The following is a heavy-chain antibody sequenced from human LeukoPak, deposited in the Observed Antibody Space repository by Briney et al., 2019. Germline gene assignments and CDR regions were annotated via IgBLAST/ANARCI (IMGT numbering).Heavy chain of an antibody. CDR1: GFTFFSVA. Sequence: PVGSLRLSSAASGFTFFSVAMCWVPPGPGEGLGWVSEICGSGGSTYYAHSVKSRFTISRDNSKNTLYLQMNSRRAEDTAVYYCAKDPSYYDSGGPNFDCWGQGTLVTVSS. CDR3: AKDPSYYDSGGPNFDC. J-gene: IGHJ4*02. D-gene: IGHD3-22*01. V-gene: IGHV3-23*01. CDR2: ICGSGGST.